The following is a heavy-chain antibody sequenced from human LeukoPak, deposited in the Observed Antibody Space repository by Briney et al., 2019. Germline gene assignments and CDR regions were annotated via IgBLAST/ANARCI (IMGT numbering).Heavy chain of an antibody. Sequence: GGSLRLSCAASGFTFSSYGMHWVRQAPGKGLEWVAVIWYDGSNKYYADSVKGRFTISRDNSKNTLYLQMNSLRAEDTAVYYCARGPLRVGATNDFDYWGQGTLVTVSS. CDR2: IWYDGSNK. CDR1: GFTFSSYG. V-gene: IGHV3-33*01. D-gene: IGHD1-26*01. CDR3: ARGPLRVGATNDFDY. J-gene: IGHJ4*02.